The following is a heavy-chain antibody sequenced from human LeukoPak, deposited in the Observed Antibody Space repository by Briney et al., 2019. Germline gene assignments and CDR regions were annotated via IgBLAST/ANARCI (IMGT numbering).Heavy chain of an antibody. CDR1: GFTFSDYY. CDR3: AREVGFGGSYFI. CDR2: ISSSGRTV. V-gene: IGHV3-11*01. Sequence: PGGSLRLSCAASGFTFSDYYMSWIRQAPGKGLEWVSYISSSGRTVYYADSVKGRFTISRDSAKNSLYLQMNSLRAEDTAVYYCAREVGFGGSYFIWGQGTMVTVSS. J-gene: IGHJ3*02. D-gene: IGHD1-26*01.